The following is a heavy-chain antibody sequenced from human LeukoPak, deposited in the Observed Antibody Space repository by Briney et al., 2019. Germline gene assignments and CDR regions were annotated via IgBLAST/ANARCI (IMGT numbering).Heavy chain of an antibody. CDR2: INPSGGST. CDR3: ARAPEYSSSWSYFDY. CDR1: GYTFTSYY. Sequence: ASVKVSCKASGYTFTSYYMHWVRQAPGQGLEWMAIINPSGGSTTYAQKFQGRVTMTRDTSTSTVYMELSSLRSEDTAVYYCARAPEYSSSWSYFDYWGQGTLVTVSS. D-gene: IGHD6-13*01. V-gene: IGHV1-46*01. J-gene: IGHJ4*02.